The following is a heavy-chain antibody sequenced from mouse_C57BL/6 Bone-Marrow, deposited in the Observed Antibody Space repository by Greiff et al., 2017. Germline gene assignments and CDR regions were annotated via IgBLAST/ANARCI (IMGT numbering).Heavy chain of an antibody. CDR3: ARPFPYYYAMDY. CDR1: GYAFSSSW. V-gene: IGHV1-82*01. Sequence: VQLQPSGPELVKPGASVKISCKASGYAFSSSWMNWVKQRPGKGLEWIGRIYPGDGDTNYNGKFKGKATLTADKSSSTAYMQLSILTSEDSAVYFCARPFPYYYAMDYWGQGTSVTVSS. CDR2: IYPGDGDT. J-gene: IGHJ4*01.